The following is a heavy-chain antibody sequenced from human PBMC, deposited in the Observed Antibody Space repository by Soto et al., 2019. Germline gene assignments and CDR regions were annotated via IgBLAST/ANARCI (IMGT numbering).Heavy chain of an antibody. D-gene: IGHD6-6*01. CDR1: GYTFTGYY. Sequence: ASVKVSCKASGYTFTGYYMHWVRQAPGQGLEWMGWINPNSGGTNYAQKFQGRVTMTRDTSISTAYMELSRLRSDDTAVYYCARSEYSSSMPCGPWGQGYLVTVAS. V-gene: IGHV1-2*02. CDR2: INPNSGGT. J-gene: IGHJ5*02. CDR3: ARSEYSSSMPCGP.